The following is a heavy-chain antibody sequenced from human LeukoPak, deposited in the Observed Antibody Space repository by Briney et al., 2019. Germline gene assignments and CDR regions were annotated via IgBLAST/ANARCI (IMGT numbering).Heavy chain of an antibody. CDR1: GYTFTSYG. D-gene: IGHD3-22*01. CDR2: ISAYNGNT. J-gene: IGHJ4*02. CDR3: ARDGYYYDSSGYPVDY. V-gene: IGHV1-18*01. Sequence: ASVKVSCKASGYTFTSYGISWVRQAPGQGLEWMGWISAYNGNTNYAQKLQGRVTITTDTSTSTAYMELRSLRSDDTAVYYCARDGYYYDSSGYPVDYWGQGTLVTVSS.